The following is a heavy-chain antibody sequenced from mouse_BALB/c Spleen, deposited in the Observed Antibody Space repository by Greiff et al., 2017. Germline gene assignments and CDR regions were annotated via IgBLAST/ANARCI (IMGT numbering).Heavy chain of an antibody. CDR2: IYPGSGST. CDR3: TRRPYYYGSGYWYFDV. D-gene: IGHD1-1*01. Sequence: LQQPGSELVRPGASVKLSCKASGYTFTSYWMHWVKQRPGQGLEWIGNIYPGSGSTNYDEKFKSKATLTVDTSSSTAYMQLSSLTSEDSAVYYCTRRPYYYGSGYWYFDVWGAGTTVTVSS. J-gene: IGHJ1*01. V-gene: IGHV1S22*01. CDR1: GYTFTSYW.